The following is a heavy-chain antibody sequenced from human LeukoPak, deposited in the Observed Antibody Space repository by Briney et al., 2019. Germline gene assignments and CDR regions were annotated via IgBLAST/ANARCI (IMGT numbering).Heavy chain of an antibody. Sequence: ASVKDSCKASGYTFTSYAMHWVRQAPGQRLEWMGWINADNGNTKYSQKFQGRVTITRDTSASTAYMELSSLRSEDTAVYYCAREYSSSWYEPYFDYWGQGTLVTVSS. CDR3: AREYSSSWYEPYFDY. CDR2: INADNGNT. D-gene: IGHD6-13*01. CDR1: GYTFTSYA. V-gene: IGHV1-3*01. J-gene: IGHJ4*02.